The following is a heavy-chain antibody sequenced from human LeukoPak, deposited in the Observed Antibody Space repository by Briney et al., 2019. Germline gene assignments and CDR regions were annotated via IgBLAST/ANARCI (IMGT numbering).Heavy chain of an antibody. J-gene: IGHJ6*02. Sequence: PSQTLSLTCTVSGGSISTGGYYWTWIRQRPGKGLEWIGKIDYSGTTDYNPSLKSLHTMLVDTFKTQYSLNLRSVTAADTAVYFCAKYVLSYDILRRPMPNGLDGWGQGTRVTFSS. D-gene: IGHD3-9*01. CDR2: IDYSGTT. CDR1: GGSISTGGYY. V-gene: IGHV4-31*01. CDR3: AKYVLSYDILRRPMPNGLDG.